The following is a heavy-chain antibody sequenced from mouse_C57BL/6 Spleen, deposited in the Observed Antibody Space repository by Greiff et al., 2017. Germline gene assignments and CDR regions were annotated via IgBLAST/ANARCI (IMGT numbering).Heavy chain of an antibody. D-gene: IGHD4-1*02. CDR3: ARKSSNWDGVAY. Sequence: EVKLMESGGDLVKPGGSLKLSCAASGFTFSSYGMSWVRQTPDQRLEWVATISSGGSYTYYPDSVKGRFTISRDNATNTLYLQMSSLKSEDTAMDYCARKSSNWDGVAYWGQGTLVTVSA. J-gene: IGHJ3*01. V-gene: IGHV5-6*01. CDR1: GFTFSSYG. CDR2: ISSGGSYT.